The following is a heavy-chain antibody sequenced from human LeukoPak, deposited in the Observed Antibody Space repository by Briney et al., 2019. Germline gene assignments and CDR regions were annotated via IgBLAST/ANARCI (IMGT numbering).Heavy chain of an antibody. CDR1: EFSISEYQ. V-gene: IGHV3-11*04. Sequence: KAGGSLRLSCAASEFSISEYQMSWIRQAPGKGLEWVAYSSKYDDTTKYADSVKGRFTISRDNAKNSVYLQMDGLRVEDTAVYYCARDRRWARPFDNWGQGTLVTVSS. D-gene: IGHD6-6*01. J-gene: IGHJ4*02. CDR2: SSKYDDTT. CDR3: ARDRRWARPFDN.